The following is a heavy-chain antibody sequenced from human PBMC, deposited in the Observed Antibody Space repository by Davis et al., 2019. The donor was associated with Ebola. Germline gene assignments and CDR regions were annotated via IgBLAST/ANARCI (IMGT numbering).Heavy chain of an antibody. CDR2: ISGSGGST. CDR3: ARDGDSGWYLYYNYYYGMDV. D-gene: IGHD6-19*01. Sequence: GESLKISCAASGFTFSSYAMSWVRQAPGKGLEWVSAISGSGGSTSYADSVKGRFTISRDNSKNTLYLQMNSLGAEDTAVYYCARDGDSGWYLYYNYYYGMDVWGQGTTVTVSS. J-gene: IGHJ6*02. V-gene: IGHV3-23*01. CDR1: GFTFSSYA.